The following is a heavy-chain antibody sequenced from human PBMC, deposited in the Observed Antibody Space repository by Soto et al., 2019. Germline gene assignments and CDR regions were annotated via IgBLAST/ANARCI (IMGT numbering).Heavy chain of an antibody. V-gene: IGHV6-1*01. CDR3: ARGVRPTKWRGIGGQRSGYFDY. D-gene: IGHD3-10*01. CDR1: WDSVSRYSDA. J-gene: IGHJ4*02. CDR2: TYYRSKWYN. Sequence: SQTPSLTCAIPWDSVSRYSDAWNSLRQSPSRGLEWLGRTYYRSKWYNNYAESVKSRITFNTDTSKNKFSLQLNSVTPEDTAVYYCARGVRPTKWRGIGGQRSGYFDYWGQGTLVTVSS.